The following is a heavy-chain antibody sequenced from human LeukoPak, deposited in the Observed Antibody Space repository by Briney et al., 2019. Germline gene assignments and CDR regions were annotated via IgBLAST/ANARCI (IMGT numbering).Heavy chain of an antibody. J-gene: IGHJ6*01. Sequence: GESLRLSCVVSGFSLSNYAMSWVRRTPGKGLEWVSGIINSGDTLYGDSVKGRFTISRDNSKNTLYLEMNSLRAEDTAIYYCAKMKGHPLPKYYMDVWGQGTTVTVSS. V-gene: IGHV3-23*01. CDR1: GFSLSNYA. CDR3: AKMKGHPLPKYYMDV. CDR2: IINSGDT. D-gene: IGHD1-26*01.